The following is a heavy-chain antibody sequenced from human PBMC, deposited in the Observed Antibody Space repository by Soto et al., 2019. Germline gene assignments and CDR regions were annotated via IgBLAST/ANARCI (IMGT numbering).Heavy chain of an antibody. Sequence: EVQLLESGGGLVQPGGSLRLSCAANGFTFSSYAVRWVRQAPGKGLEWVSAISGSGGSTYYADSVKGRFTISRDNSKNTLYLQMNSLRDEDTAVYYCARLRLEYGMDVWGQGTTVTVSS. D-gene: IGHD3-16*01. CDR3: ARLRLEYGMDV. V-gene: IGHV3-23*01. CDR2: ISGSGGST. J-gene: IGHJ6*02. CDR1: GFTFSSYA.